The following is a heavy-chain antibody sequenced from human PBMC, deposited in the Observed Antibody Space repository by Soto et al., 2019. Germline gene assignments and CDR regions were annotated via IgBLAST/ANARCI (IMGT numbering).Heavy chain of an antibody. D-gene: IGHD3-9*01. Sequence: SETLSLTCAVSGGSISSGGYYWSWIRQDPGKGLEWIGYIYYSGSTYYNPSLKSRVTISVDTSKNQFSLKLSSVTAADTAVYYCATGPRGETGYYIGWFDPWGQGTLVTVSS. CDR1: GGSISSGGYY. CDR2: IYYSGST. J-gene: IGHJ5*02. V-gene: IGHV4-31*11. CDR3: ATGPRGETGYYIGWFDP.